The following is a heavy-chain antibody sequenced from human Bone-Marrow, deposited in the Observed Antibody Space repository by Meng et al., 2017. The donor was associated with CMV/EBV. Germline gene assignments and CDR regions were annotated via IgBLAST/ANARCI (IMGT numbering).Heavy chain of an antibody. CDR2: IYYSGST. CDR3: ARGPSNWNAKYYYYYYGMDV. J-gene: IGHJ6*02. Sequence: SETLSLTCTVSGGSISSYYWSWIRQPPGKGLEWIGYIYYSGSTNYNPSLKSRVTISVDTSKNQFSLKLSSVTAADTAVYYCARGPSNWNAKYYYYYYGMDVWGQGTTVTVSS. V-gene: IGHV4-59*01. D-gene: IGHD1-20*01. CDR1: GGSISSYY.